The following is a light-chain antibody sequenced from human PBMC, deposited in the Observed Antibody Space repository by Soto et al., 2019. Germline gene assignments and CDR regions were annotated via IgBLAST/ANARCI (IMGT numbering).Light chain of an antibody. CDR3: QQYASSPRT. J-gene: IGKJ1*01. Sequence: EIVLTQSPGTLSLSPGERATLSCRASQSVSSSYLAWYQQKPGQAPRLLISGASSRATGIPDRFSGSGSGTDFTLTISRLEPEDFAVYYCQQYASSPRTFGQGTKVEIK. CDR1: QSVSSSY. CDR2: GAS. V-gene: IGKV3-20*01.